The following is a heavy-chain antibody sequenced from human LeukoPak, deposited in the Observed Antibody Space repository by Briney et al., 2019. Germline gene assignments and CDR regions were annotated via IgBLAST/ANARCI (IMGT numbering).Heavy chain of an antibody. D-gene: IGHD4-17*01. CDR2: ISYDGSNK. CDR3: AKGANDYGDYDPY. CDR1: GFAFSSYT. Sequence: GGSLRLSCSASGFAFSSYTMNWVRQAPGKGLEWVAVISYDGSNKYYADSVKGRFTISRDNSKNTLYLQMNSLRAEDTAVYYCAKGANDYGDYDPYWGQGTLVTVSS. V-gene: IGHV3-30*18. J-gene: IGHJ4*02.